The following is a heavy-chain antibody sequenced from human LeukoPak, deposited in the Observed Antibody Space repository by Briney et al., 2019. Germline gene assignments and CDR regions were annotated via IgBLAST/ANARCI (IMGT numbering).Heavy chain of an antibody. J-gene: IGHJ4*02. CDR1: GYTLTKFS. V-gene: IGHV1-24*01. D-gene: IGHD6-13*01. CDR2: FDPEDGET. CDR3: ATVRVSSWYGILDY. Sequence: GASVKVSCKVSGYTLTKFSMHWVRQAPGKGLEWMGGFDPEDGETIYAQKFQSRVTMTEDTSTDTAYMELSSLRSEDTAVYYCATVRVSSWYGILDYWGQGTLVTVSS.